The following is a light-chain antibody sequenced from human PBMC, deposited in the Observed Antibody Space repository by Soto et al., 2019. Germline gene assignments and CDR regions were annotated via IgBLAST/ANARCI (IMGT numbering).Light chain of an antibody. Sequence: DIPMTQSPSSLSASVGDRGTITCQASQDISNYLNWYQQKPGKAPKLLIYDASNLETGVPSRFSGSGSGTDFTFTISSLQPEDIATYYCQQYDNLPMYTFGQGTKLEIK. J-gene: IGKJ2*01. CDR3: QQYDNLPMYT. CDR2: DAS. V-gene: IGKV1-33*01. CDR1: QDISNY.